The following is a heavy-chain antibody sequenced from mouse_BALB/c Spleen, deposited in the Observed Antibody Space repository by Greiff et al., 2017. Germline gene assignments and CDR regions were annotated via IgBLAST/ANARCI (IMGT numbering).Heavy chain of an antibody. V-gene: IGHV2-9*02. D-gene: IGHD1-1*01. CDR3: ARDGSSYDWYFDV. Sequence: VQLQQSGPGLVAPSQSLSITCTVSGFSLTSYGVHWVRQPPGKGLEWLGVIWAGGSTNYNSALMSRLSISKDNSKSQVFLKMNSLQTDDTAMYYCARDGSSYDWYFDVWGAGTTVTVSS. CDR1: GFSLTSYG. J-gene: IGHJ1*01. CDR2: IWAGGST.